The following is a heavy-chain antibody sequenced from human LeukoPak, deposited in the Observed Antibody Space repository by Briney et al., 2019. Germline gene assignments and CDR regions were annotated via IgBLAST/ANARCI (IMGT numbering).Heavy chain of an antibody. D-gene: IGHD3/OR15-3a*01. CDR1: GGSISSYY. CDR2: IYYSGST. V-gene: IGHV4-59*01. CDR3: ARSLGWYLDY. J-gene: IGHJ4*02. Sequence: PSETLSLTCTVSGGSISSYYWSWIRQPPGKGLEWIGYIYYSGSTNYNPSLKSRVTISVDTSKNHFSLKLSSVTAADTAVYYCARSLGWYLDYWGQGTLVTVSS.